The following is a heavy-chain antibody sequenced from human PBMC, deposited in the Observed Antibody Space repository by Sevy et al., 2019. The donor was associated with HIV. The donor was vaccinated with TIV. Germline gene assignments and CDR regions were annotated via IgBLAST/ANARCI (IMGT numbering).Heavy chain of an antibody. CDR1: GFTFYNYA. Sequence: GGSLRLSCAASGFTFYNYAMIWVRQAPGKGLEWVSTIFRSGETTYYADSVKARFTISRDNSKNTLYLQMNSLRTEDTALYYCAGARYDSSGSFDAFDIWGQWTMVTVSS. V-gene: IGHV3-23*01. J-gene: IGHJ3*02. D-gene: IGHD3-22*01. CDR2: IFRSGETT. CDR3: AGARYDSSGSFDAFDI.